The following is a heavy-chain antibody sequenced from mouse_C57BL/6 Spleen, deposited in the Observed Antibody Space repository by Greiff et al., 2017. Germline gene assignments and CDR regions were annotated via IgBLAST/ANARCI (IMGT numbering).Heavy chain of an antibody. Sequence: EVKLVESGEGLVKPGGSLKLSCAASGFTFSSYAMSWVRQTPEKRLEWVAYISSGGDYIYYADTVKGRFTISRDNARNTLYLQMSSLKSEDTAMYYCTREEGGYYGYFDVWGTGTTVTVSS. J-gene: IGHJ1*03. CDR1: GFTFSSYA. CDR2: ISSGGDYI. CDR3: TREEGGYYGYFDV. D-gene: IGHD2-2*01. V-gene: IGHV5-9-1*02.